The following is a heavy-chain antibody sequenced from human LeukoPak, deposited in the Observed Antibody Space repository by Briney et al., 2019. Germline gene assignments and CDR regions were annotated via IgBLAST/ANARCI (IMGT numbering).Heavy chain of an antibody. CDR1: GFPFSSYG. CDR2: IWYEGSNK. D-gene: IGHD3-10*01. Sequence: GRSLRLSCAASGFPFSSYGMHWVRQAPGKGLEWVAVIWYEGSNKYYADSVKGRFTISREDSKNTLYLQLNILRAEDTAIYYCARVSGNIQIWPQPFGDGMGVWGQGTTVTVSS. CDR3: ARVSGNIQIWPQPFGDGMGV. J-gene: IGHJ6*02. V-gene: IGHV3-33*01.